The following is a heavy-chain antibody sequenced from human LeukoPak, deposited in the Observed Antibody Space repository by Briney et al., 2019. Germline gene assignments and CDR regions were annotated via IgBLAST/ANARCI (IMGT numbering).Heavy chain of an antibody. CDR2: ISAYNGNT. CDR3: ARDMITFGGVIVAHY. D-gene: IGHD3-16*02. Sequence: ASVKVSCKASGYTFTSYGISWVRQAPGQGLEWMGWISAYNGNTNYAQKLQGRVTMTTDTSTSTAYMELRSLRSDDTAVYYCARDMITFGGVIVAHYWGQGTLVTVSS. CDR1: GYTFTSYG. J-gene: IGHJ4*02. V-gene: IGHV1-18*01.